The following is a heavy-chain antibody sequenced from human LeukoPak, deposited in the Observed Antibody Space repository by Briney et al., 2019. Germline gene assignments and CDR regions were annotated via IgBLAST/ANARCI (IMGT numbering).Heavy chain of an antibody. CDR1: GGSISSYY. CDR3: ARDAYDYGDYGWFDP. Sequence: PSETLSLTCTVSGGSISSYYWSWIRQPPGKGLEWIGYIYYSGSTNYNPSLKSRVTISVDTSKNQFSLKLSSVTAADTAVYYCARDAYDYGDYGWFDPWGQGTLVTVSS. J-gene: IGHJ5*02. CDR2: IYYSGST. V-gene: IGHV4-59*12. D-gene: IGHD4-17*01.